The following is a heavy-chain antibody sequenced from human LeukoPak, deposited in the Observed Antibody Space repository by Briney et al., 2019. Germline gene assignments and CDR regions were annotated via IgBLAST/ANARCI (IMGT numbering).Heavy chain of an antibody. CDR1: GGSISSSSYY. CDR2: IYYSGST. CDR3: ARRTVRGYYMDV. Sequence: SETLSLTCTVSGGSISSSSYYWGWIRQPPGKGLEWIGSIYYSGSTYYNPSLKSRVTISVDTSKNQFSLKLSSVTAADTAVYYRARRTVRGYYMDVWGKGTTVTVSS. V-gene: IGHV4-39*01. D-gene: IGHD3-10*01. J-gene: IGHJ6*03.